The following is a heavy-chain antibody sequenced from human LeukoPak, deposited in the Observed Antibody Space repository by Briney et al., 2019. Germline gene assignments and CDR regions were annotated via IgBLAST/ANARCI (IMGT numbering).Heavy chain of an antibody. D-gene: IGHD4-17*01. J-gene: IGHJ5*02. V-gene: IGHV3-7*01. Sequence: PSETLSLTCTVSGYSITSAYYWGWIRQPPGKGLEWVANINQDGSDQYYVDSVKGRFTISRDNAKNSLYLQMNSLRAEDTAVYYCARTTVTAGRTNWFDPWGQGTLVTVSP. CDR3: ARTTVTAGRTNWFDP. CDR2: INQDGSDQ. CDR1: GYSITSAYY.